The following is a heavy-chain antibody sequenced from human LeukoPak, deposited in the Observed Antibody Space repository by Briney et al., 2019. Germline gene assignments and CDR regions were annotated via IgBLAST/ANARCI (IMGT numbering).Heavy chain of an antibody. CDR3: ARSFDI. J-gene: IGHJ3*02. CDR2: FSSGGTTK. V-gene: IGHV3-48*03. Sequence: GGSLRLSCAASGFTFSNYEMNWVRQAPGKGLEWVSQFSSGGTTKYYADAVKGRFTISRDNAKNSVFLHMTSLRAEDTAIYYCARSFDIWGQGTMVTVSS. CDR1: GFTFSNYE.